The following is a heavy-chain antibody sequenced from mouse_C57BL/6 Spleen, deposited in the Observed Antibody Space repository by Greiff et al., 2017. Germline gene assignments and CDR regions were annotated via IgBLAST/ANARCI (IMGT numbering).Heavy chain of an antibody. CDR2: IYPGDGDT. D-gene: IGHD1-1*01. J-gene: IGHJ2*01. Sequence: QVQLQQSGAELVKPGASVKISCKASGYAFSSYWMNWVKQRPGKGLEWIGQIYPGDGDTKYNGKFKGKATLTADTSSSTAYMQLSSLTSEDSAVYFCASYGSSPYFGGWGPSTTLSVAS. CDR1: GYAFSSYW. V-gene: IGHV1-80*01. CDR3: ASYGSSPYFGG.